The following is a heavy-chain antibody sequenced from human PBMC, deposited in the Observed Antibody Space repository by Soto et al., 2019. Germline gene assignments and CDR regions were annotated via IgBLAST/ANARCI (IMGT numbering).Heavy chain of an antibody. CDR2: ISGSGDST. V-gene: IGHV3-23*01. CDR1: GFTFNRYG. J-gene: IGHJ4*02. Sequence: HPGGSLRLSCAASGFTFNRYGMSWVRQAPGKGLEWVSAISGSGDSTHYADSVKGRFTISRDSSNNTLYLQMNNLRADDTALYFCVKLRLELLYLDSWGLGALVTVSS. CDR3: VKLRLELLYLDS. D-gene: IGHD1-7*01.